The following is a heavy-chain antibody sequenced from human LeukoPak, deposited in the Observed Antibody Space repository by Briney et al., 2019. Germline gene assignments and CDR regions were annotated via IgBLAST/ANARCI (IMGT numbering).Heavy chain of an antibody. J-gene: IGHJ4*02. CDR1: GYTLTELS. CDR3: ATFPSLAARLPTADY. V-gene: IGHV1-24*01. Sequence: ASVKVSCKVSGYTLTELSMHWVRQAPGKGLEWMGGFDPEDGETIYAQKFQGRVTMTEDTSTDTAYMELSSLRSEDTAVYYCATFPSLAARLPTADYWGQGTLVTVSS. D-gene: IGHD6-6*01. CDR2: FDPEDGET.